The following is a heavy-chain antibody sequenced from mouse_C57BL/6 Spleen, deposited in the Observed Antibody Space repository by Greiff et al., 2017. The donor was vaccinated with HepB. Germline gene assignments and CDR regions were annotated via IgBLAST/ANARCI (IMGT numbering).Heavy chain of an antibody. Sequence: QVQLQQSGAELVRPGASVTLSCKASGYTFTDYEMHWVKQTPVHGLEWIGAIDPETGGTAYNQKFKGKAILTADKSSSTAYMELRSLTSEDSAVYYCTIIYDGYYRFDYWGQGTTLTVSS. CDR1: GYTFTDYE. J-gene: IGHJ2*01. V-gene: IGHV1-15*01. D-gene: IGHD2-3*01. CDR2: IDPETGGT. CDR3: TIIYDGYYRFDY.